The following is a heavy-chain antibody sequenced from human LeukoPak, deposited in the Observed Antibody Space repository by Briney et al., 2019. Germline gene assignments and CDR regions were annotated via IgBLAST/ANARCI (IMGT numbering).Heavy chain of an antibody. Sequence: PSQTLSLTCTVSGGSISSGSYYWSWIRQPAGKGLEWIGRIYTSGSTNYNPSLKSRVTISVDTSRNQFSLKLSSVTAADTAVYYCARRRDGYNEDFFDYWGQGTLVTVSS. D-gene: IGHD5-24*01. CDR3: ARRRDGYNEDFFDY. CDR1: GGSISSGSYY. J-gene: IGHJ4*02. V-gene: IGHV4-61*02. CDR2: IYTSGST.